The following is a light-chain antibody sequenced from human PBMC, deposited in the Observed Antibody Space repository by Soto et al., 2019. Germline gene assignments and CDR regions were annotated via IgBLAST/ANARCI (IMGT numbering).Light chain of an antibody. V-gene: IGLV1-44*01. CDR3: AAWDDSLNVSL. CDR2: SNN. Sequence: QSALTQPPSASGTPGQRVTISCSGSSSNIGSNTVNWYQQLPGTAPKLLIYSNNQRPSGVPDRFSGSKSGTSASLAISGLQSEDEADYYCAAWDDSLNVSLFGGGTKLTVL. CDR1: SSNIGSNT. J-gene: IGLJ2*01.